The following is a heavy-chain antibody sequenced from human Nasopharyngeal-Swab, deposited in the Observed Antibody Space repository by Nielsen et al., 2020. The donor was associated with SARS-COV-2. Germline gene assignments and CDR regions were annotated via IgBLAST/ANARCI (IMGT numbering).Heavy chain of an antibody. CDR1: GFTFSSYS. CDR3: ARGRRSFPTDY. CDR2: INSDGSST. J-gene: IGHJ4*02. V-gene: IGHV3-74*01. D-gene: IGHD1-1*01. Sequence: SLNISCAASGFTFSSYSMNWVRQAPGKGLVWVSRINSDGSSTSYADSVKGRFTISRDNAKNTLYLQMNSLRAEDTAVYYCARGRRSFPTDYWGQGTLVTVSS.